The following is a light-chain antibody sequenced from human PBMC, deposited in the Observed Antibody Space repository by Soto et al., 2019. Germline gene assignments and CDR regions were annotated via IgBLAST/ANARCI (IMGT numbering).Light chain of an antibody. J-gene: IGKJ1*01. CDR2: GAS. CDR1: QSVSSD. Sequence: EILITQSPATLSVSPGERVTISCRASQSVSSDLAWYQQKTGQSPRILTYGASTRDTGIPARFSGSGSGTEFTLTISSLQSEDFEVYYCQQYNKSPWTFGQGTKVDIK. CDR3: QQYNKSPWT. V-gene: IGKV3-15*01.